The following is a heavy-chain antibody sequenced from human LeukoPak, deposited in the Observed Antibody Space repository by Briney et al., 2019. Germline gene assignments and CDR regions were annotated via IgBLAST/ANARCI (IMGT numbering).Heavy chain of an antibody. V-gene: IGHV5-51*01. D-gene: IGHD2-21*02. CDR2: IYPGDSDT. J-gene: IGHJ3*02. CDR1: GYILNTYW. CDR3: VRPPVGDNAGDI. Sequence: GESLKISCKGSGYILNTYWIGWVRQMPGKGLESMGIIYPGDSDTKYSPSFQGQVTISADKSINTVYLQWNSLKASDTAMYYCVRPPVGDNAGDIWGQGTMVTVSS.